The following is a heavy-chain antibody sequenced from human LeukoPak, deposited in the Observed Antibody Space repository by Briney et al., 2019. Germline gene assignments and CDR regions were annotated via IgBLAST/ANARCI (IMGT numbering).Heavy chain of an antibody. V-gene: IGHV1-69*13. Sequence: SVKASCKASGGTFSSYAISWVRQAPGRGLEWMGGSIPIFGTANYAQKFQGRVTITADESTSTAYMELSSLRSEDTAVYYCARGSQIARTDAFDIWGQGTMVTVSS. CDR2: SIPIFGTA. CDR3: ARGSQIARTDAFDI. CDR1: GGTFSSYA. J-gene: IGHJ3*02.